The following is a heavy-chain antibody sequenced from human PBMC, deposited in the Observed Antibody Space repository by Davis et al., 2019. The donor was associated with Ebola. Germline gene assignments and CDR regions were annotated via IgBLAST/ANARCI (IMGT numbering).Heavy chain of an antibody. CDR1: GNSFTSHW. V-gene: IGHV5-51*01. CDR3: ARRGLRQKLSQYYFDY. Sequence: PGGSLRLSCKDSGNSFTSHWIGWVRQMPGKGLEWMGIIDPGDSDTRYSPSFQGQVTISADKSITTAYLQWSSLKASDTAIYYCARRGLRQKLSQYYFDYWGQGTLVTVSS. J-gene: IGHJ4*02. CDR2: IDPGDSDT. D-gene: IGHD1-1*01.